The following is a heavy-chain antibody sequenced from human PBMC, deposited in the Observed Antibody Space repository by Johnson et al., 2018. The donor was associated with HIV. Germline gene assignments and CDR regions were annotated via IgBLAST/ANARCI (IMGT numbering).Heavy chain of an antibody. J-gene: IGHJ3*02. CDR1: GFTFSDYY. CDR2: ISSSGSTI. V-gene: IGHV3-11*04. Sequence: QVQLVESGGGLVQPGRSLRLSCAASGFTFSDYYMSWIRQAPGKGLEWVSYISSSGSTIYYADAVKGRFTISRDNSKNTLDLQMNSLRDEDTAVYYCAREATYSSSWYHDVFDIWGQGTMVTVSS. CDR3: AREATYSSSWYHDVFDI. D-gene: IGHD6-13*01.